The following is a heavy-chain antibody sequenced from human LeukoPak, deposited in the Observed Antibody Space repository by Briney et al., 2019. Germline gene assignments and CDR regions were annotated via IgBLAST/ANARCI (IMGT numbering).Heavy chain of an antibody. CDR2: IIPILDIT. CDR1: GGTFSSHA. J-gene: IGHJ4*02. D-gene: IGHD2-21*02. V-gene: IGHV1-69*10. Sequence: SVKVSCKASGGTFSSHAMSWVRQAPGQGLEWMGGIIPILDITNYAQKFQGRVTITADKSTGTAYMELSSLRSEDTAVYYCAILSDGAYCGGDCFYLDYWGQGTLVTVSS. CDR3: AILSDGAYCGGDCFYLDY.